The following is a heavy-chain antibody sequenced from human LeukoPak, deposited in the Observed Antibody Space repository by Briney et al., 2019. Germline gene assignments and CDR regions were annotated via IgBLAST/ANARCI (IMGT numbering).Heavy chain of an antibody. Sequence: ASVKVSCKASGYTFTNYDINWVRQATGQGLEWMGWMNPNSGNTGYAQKFQGRVTITRNTSISTAYMDLSSLRSEDTAVYYCARASGGFDYFDYWGQGTLVTVSS. V-gene: IGHV1-8*03. CDR2: MNPNSGNT. CDR3: ARASGGFDYFDY. D-gene: IGHD3-16*01. J-gene: IGHJ4*02. CDR1: GYTFTNYD.